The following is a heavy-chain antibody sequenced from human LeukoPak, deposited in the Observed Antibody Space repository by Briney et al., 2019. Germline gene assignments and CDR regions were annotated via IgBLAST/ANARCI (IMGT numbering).Heavy chain of an antibody. Sequence: PGGSLRLSCAASGFTFSNCSINWVRQAPGKGLEWVSSISSSSSYIYYADSVKGRFTISRDNAKNSLYLQMNSLRAEDTAVYYCARVGQGATTYYYYYGMDVWGQGTTVTVSS. CDR1: GFTFSNCS. CDR2: ISSSSSYI. CDR3: ARVGQGATTYYYYYGMDV. V-gene: IGHV3-21*01. D-gene: IGHD1-26*01. J-gene: IGHJ6*02.